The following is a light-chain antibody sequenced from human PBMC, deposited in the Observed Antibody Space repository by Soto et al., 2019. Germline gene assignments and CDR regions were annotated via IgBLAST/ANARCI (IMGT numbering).Light chain of an antibody. V-gene: IGLV2-14*03. J-gene: IGLJ1*01. CDR1: SSDVGGYNY. CDR2: DVS. Sequence: XSVLTQPASVSGSPVQSITISYTGTSSDVGGYNYVSWYQHHPGKAPKLIIYDVSNRPSGVSIRFSASKSDNTASLTISGLQPEDEADYHCSSYTTSNTRQCVFGTGNKVTVL. CDR3: SSYTTSNTRQCV.